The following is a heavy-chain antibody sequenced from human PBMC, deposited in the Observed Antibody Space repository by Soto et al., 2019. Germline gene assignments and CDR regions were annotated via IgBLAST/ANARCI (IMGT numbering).Heavy chain of an antibody. V-gene: IGHV3-15*01. CDR1: GFTFSNAW. CDR3: TTDFYYDILTGYYGQEKNPRSGYYFDY. D-gene: IGHD3-9*01. CDR2: IKSKTDGGTT. Sequence: GGSLRLSCAASGFTFSNAWMSWVRQAPGKGLEWVGRIKSKTDGGTTDYAAPVKGRFTISRDDSKNTLYLQMNSLKTEDTAVYYCTTDFYYDILTGYYGQEKNPRSGYYFDYWGQGTLVTVSS. J-gene: IGHJ4*02.